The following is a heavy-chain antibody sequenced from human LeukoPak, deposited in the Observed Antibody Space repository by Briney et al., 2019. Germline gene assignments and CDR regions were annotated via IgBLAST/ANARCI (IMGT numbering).Heavy chain of an antibody. CDR1: GFTFSSYA. CDR3: AKDLVDIVATALGY. J-gene: IGHJ4*02. Sequence: GGSLRLSCAASGFTFSSYAMSWVRQAPGKGLEWVSAISGSGGSTYYADSVKGRFTISRDNSKNTLYLQMNSLRAEDTAVYYCAKDLVDIVATALGYWGQGTLVTVSS. D-gene: IGHD5-12*01. V-gene: IGHV3-23*01. CDR2: ISGSGGST.